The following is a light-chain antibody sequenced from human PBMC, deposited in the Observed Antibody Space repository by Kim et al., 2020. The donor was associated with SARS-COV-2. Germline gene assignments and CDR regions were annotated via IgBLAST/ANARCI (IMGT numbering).Light chain of an antibody. CDR2: NTN. Sequence: PGGTVPFPFGSSTVTLTGDHYPYCFRKKPDQAPRAVIYNTNNKPSWTLARFSGSLLGDRPALTLSGAQPEDEADYYCWLSYAGARVFGGGTQLTVL. CDR3: WLSYAGARV. J-gene: IGLJ2*01. CDR1: TVTLTGDHY. V-gene: IGLV7-46*01.